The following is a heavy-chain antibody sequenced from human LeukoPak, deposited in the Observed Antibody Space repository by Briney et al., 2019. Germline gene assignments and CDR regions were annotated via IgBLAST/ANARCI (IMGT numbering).Heavy chain of an antibody. Sequence: SGRTLVKPTQPLPLTCTFSGFSLSASGVGVGWIRQPPGKALEWLALIYWNDDKRYSPSLKSRLTITKDTPKNQVVLTMTNMDPVDTATYYCAHKTYYDFWSGYYPDYWGQGTLVTVSS. V-gene: IGHV2-5*01. CDR1: GFSLSASGVG. CDR3: AHKTYYDFWSGYYPDY. D-gene: IGHD3-3*01. J-gene: IGHJ4*02. CDR2: IYWNDDK.